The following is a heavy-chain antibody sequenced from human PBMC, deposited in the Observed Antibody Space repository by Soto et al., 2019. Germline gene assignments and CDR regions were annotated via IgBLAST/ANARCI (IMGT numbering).Heavy chain of an antibody. CDR2: IVVGSGNT. D-gene: IGHD4-17*01. V-gene: IGHV1-58*02. CDR1: GGTFSSYA. CDR3: AADSRETVTTFDY. J-gene: IGHJ4*02. Sequence: SVKVSCKASGGTFSSYAISWVRQARGQRLEWIGWIVVGSGNTNYAQKFQERVTITRDMSTSTAYMELSSLRSEDTAVYYCAADSRETVTTFDYWGQGTLVTVSS.